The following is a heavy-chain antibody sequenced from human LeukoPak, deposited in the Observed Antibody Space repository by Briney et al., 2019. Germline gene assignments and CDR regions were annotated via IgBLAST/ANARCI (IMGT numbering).Heavy chain of an antibody. CDR1: GFTFSTYA. Sequence: GGSLRLSCAASGFTFSTYAMHWVRQAPGKGLERVTFISYDGSNKYYADSVKGRFTISRDNSKNTLYLQMNSLKTEDTAVYYCARGGDIAVVPAALYYYYGMDVWGQGTTVTVTS. CDR3: ARGGDIAVVPAALYYYYGMDV. V-gene: IGHV3-30*04. J-gene: IGHJ6*02. CDR2: ISYDGSNK. D-gene: IGHD2-2*01.